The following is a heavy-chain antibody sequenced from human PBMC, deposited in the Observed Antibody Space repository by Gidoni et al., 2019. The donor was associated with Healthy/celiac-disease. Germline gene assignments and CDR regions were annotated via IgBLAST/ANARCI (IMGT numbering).Heavy chain of an antibody. J-gene: IGHJ3*02. CDR3: ASTYYDYVWGSYRPPESI. V-gene: IGHV3-21*01. CDR2: ISSSSSYI. CDR1: GFTFSSYS. D-gene: IGHD3-16*02. Sequence: EVQLVESGGGLVKPGGSLRLSCAASGFTFSSYSMNWVRQAPGKGLEWVSSISSSSSYIYYADSVKGRFTISRDNAKNSLYLQMNSLRAEDTAVYYCASTYYDYVWGSYRPPESIWGQGTMVTVSS.